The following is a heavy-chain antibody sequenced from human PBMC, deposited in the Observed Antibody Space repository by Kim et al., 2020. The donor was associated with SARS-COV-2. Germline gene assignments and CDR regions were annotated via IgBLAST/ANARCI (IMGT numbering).Heavy chain of an antibody. Sequence: NPTLKTRVTISVDRSKHQFALELSSVTAADTAVYYCARGDYGASTWFDPWGQGTLVTVSS. D-gene: IGHD4-17*01. V-gene: IGHV4-30-2*01. J-gene: IGHJ5*02. CDR3: ARGDYGASTWFDP.